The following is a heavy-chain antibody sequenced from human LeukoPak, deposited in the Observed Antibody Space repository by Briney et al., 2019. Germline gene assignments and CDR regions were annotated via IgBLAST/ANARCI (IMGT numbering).Heavy chain of an antibody. CDR1: GYSFTSYW. J-gene: IGHJ4*02. D-gene: IGHD3-22*01. Sequence: GESLKISCKGSGYSFTSYWIGWVRQMPGKGLEWMGIIYPGDSDTRYSPPFQGQVTISADKSISTAYLQWSSLKASDTAMYYCARRRPTDYYERSGTDFDYWGQGTLVTVSS. CDR2: IYPGDSDT. V-gene: IGHV5-51*01. CDR3: ARRRPTDYYERSGTDFDY.